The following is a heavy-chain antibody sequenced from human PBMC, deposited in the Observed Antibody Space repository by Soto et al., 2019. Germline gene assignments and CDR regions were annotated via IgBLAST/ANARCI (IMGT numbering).Heavy chain of an antibody. CDR2: TYYRSKWSS. V-gene: IGHV6-1*01. CDR1: GDSVSSKSAA. J-gene: IGHJ4*02. D-gene: IGHD3-22*01. Sequence: PSQTLSLTCAISGDSVSSKSAAWHWIRQSPSRGLEWLGRTYYRSKWSSNYAVSVKSRITINPDTSKNQFSLNLTSLTAADTAVYFCVGNYDSSFDYWGRGTLVTVSS. CDR3: VGNYDSSFDY.